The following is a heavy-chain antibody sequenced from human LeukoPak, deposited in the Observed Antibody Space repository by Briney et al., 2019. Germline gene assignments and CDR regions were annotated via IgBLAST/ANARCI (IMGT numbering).Heavy chain of an antibody. J-gene: IGHJ4*02. CDR3: ARDKIVGPTNFDN. D-gene: IGHD1-26*01. CDR1: GFTFSSYW. Sequence: GGSLRLSCAASGFTFSSYWMSWVRQAPGKGPEWVANIKQDESEKYYVDSVKGRFTISRDNAKNSLYLQMNSLRAEDTAVYYCARDKIVGPTNFDNWGQGTLVTVS. CDR2: IKQDESEK. V-gene: IGHV3-7*03.